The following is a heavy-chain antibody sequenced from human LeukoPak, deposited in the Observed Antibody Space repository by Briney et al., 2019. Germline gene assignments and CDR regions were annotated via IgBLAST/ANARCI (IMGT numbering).Heavy chain of an antibody. CDR1: GFSLSTSGVG. D-gene: IGHD6-13*01. CDR3: AHRHSGIYFDY. J-gene: IGHJ4*02. CDR2: IYWDDDK. Sequence: ESGPTLVKPTQTLTLTCTFSGFSLSTSGVGVGWIRQPPGKALEWLALIYWDDDKRYSPSLKSRLTITNDPSNNPVVLTMTNMDPVYTAIYYGAHRHSGIYFDYWGQGTLVTVSS. V-gene: IGHV2-5*02.